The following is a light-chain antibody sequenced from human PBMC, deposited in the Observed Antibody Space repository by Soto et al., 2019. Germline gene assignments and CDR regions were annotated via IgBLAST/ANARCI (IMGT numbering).Light chain of an antibody. CDR3: QTYNSALT. V-gene: IGKV1-16*01. Sequence: DIQMTQSPSSLSASVGDRVTITCRASQAISNYLAWYQQKPGKAPKLLIYGASSLQSGVPSRFSGSGSGTEFTLTISSLRPEDVATYYCQTYNSALTFSQGTRLEIK. CDR2: GAS. J-gene: IGKJ5*01. CDR1: QAISNY.